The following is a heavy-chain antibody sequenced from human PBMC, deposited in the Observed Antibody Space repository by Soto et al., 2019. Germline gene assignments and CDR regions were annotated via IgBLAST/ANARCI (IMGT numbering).Heavy chain of an antibody. CDR2: IYYSGST. V-gene: IGHV4-59*08. J-gene: IGHJ4*02. CDR3: ARRWGFTFDY. D-gene: IGHD7-27*01. CDR1: GGSISSYY. Sequence: QVQLQESGPGLVKPSETLSLTCTVSGGSISSYYWSWIRQPPGKGLEWIGYIYYSGSTNYNPSLKRRVTISVDPSKNQCSLKLSSVTAADTAVHYCARRWGFTFDYWGQGTLVTVSS.